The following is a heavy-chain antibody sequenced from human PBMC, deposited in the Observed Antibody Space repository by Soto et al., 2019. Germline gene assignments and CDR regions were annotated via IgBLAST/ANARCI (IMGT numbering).Heavy chain of an antibody. CDR2: ISGGGGST. D-gene: IGHD1-26*01. CDR3: AKVSLGALTFTDYYYYGLDV. V-gene: IGHV3-23*01. J-gene: IGHJ6*02. CDR1: GFTFSTYA. Sequence: GGSLRLSCAASGFTFSTYAMNWVRHAPGKGLEWVSAISGGGGSTYYADSVKGRVTISRDNSKNTLYLQMNSRRAEDTAVYYCAKVSLGALTFTDYYYYGLDVWGQGTTVTVSS.